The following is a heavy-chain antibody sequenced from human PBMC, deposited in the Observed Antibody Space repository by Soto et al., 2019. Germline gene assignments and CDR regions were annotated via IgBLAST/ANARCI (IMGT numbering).Heavy chain of an antibody. J-gene: IGHJ6*02. D-gene: IGHD1-1*01. CDR2: ITTGGRIT. CDR1: GFTFSDYY. Sequence: QVQLVESGGGLVKPGGSLRLSCAASGFTFSDYYMSWIRQAPGQGLEWVSHITTGGRITYDAESVKGRFIASRDNAKNSLPLHLPNLGAEDAALYYCAGDRWETGTNSGMAVWGQGTTVTVS. CDR3: AGDRWETGTNSGMAV. V-gene: IGHV3-11*01.